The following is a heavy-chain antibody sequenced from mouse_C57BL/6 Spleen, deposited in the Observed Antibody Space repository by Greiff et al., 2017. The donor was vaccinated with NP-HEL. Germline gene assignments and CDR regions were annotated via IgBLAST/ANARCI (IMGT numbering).Heavy chain of an antibody. V-gene: IGHV1-5*01. Sequence: VQLQQSGTVLARPGASVKMSCKTSGYTFTSYWMHWVKQRPGQGLEWIGAIYPGNSDTSYNQKFQGKAKLTAVTSASTAYMELSSLTDEDSAVYYCTRESGLRYFDVWGTGTTVTVSS. D-gene: IGHD2-4*01. CDR2: IYPGNSDT. J-gene: IGHJ1*03. CDR1: GYTFTSYW. CDR3: TRESGLRYFDV.